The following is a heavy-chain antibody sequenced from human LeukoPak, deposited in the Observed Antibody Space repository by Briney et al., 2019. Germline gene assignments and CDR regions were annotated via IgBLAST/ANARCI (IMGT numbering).Heavy chain of an antibody. D-gene: IGHD3-22*01. V-gene: IGHV4-59*01. J-gene: IGHJ4*02. CDR2: IYYSGST. Sequence: SETLSLTCTVSGGSISSYYWSWIRQPPGKGLEWIGYIYYSGSTNYNPSLKSRVTLSVDTSKNQFSLKLSSVTAADTAAYYCARVSPDNYYDSSGYYYGFDYWGQGALVTVSS. CDR3: ARVSPDNYYDSSGYYYGFDY. CDR1: GGSISSYY.